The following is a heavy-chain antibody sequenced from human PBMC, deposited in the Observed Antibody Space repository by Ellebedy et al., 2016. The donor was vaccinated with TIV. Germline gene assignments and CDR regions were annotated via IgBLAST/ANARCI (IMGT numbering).Heavy chain of an antibody. CDR1: GFTFSSYE. CDR3: AREGPVGPRGELEQI. J-gene: IGHJ4*02. CDR2: ISSSGSTI. D-gene: IGHD3-16*01. Sequence: GESLKISCAASGFTFSSYEMNWVRQAPGKGLEWVSYISSSGSTIYYADSVKGRFTISRDNAKNSLYLQMNSLRAEDTAVYYWAREGPVGPRGELEQIWGQGTLVTVSS. V-gene: IGHV3-48*03.